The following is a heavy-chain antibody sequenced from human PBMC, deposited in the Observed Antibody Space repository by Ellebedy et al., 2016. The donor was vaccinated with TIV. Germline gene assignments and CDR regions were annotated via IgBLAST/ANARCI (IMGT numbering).Heavy chain of an antibody. Sequence: AASVKVSCKASGHTFTSDGFGWVRQAPGQGLEWMGWINTYNGNTNYAKSFQGRVTMTTDTSTNTAYLDLRSLRPEDTAVYYCARGITGPVDLGYWGQGTLVTVSS. D-gene: IGHD1-1*01. V-gene: IGHV1-18*04. CDR3: ARGITGPVDLGY. CDR2: INTYNGNT. CDR1: GHTFTSDG. J-gene: IGHJ4*02.